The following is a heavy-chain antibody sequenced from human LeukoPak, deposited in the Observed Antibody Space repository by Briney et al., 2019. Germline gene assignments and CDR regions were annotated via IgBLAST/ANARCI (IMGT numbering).Heavy chain of an antibody. D-gene: IGHD3-10*01. CDR3: ARDSNSYGSGATIDY. V-gene: IGHV3-33*01. Sequence: GRPLRLSCAASGFTFSTYGMHWVRQAPGKGLEWLTDIWYDGSNKYYTDSVKGRFTISRDNSKNTLYLQMSSLRAEDTAVYYCARDSNSYGSGATIDYWGQGTLVTVSS. J-gene: IGHJ4*02. CDR2: IWYDGSNK. CDR1: GFTFSTYG.